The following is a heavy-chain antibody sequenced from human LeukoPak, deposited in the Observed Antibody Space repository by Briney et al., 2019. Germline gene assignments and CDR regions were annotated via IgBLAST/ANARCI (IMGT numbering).Heavy chain of an antibody. CDR3: AKLYTVDVNPFHY. CDR2: ISYDGSNK. V-gene: IGHV3-30*04. J-gene: IGHJ4*02. CDR1: GFTFSSYA. D-gene: IGHD4-23*01. Sequence: QPGRSLRLSCAASGFTFSSYAMHWVRQAPGKGLEWVAVISYDGSNKYYADSVKGRFTISRDNSKNTLYLKMNSLRAEDTAVYYCAKLYTVDVNPFHYWGQGTLVTVSS.